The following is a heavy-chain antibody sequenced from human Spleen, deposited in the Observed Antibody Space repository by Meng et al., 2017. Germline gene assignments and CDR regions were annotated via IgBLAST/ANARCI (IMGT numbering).Heavy chain of an antibody. J-gene: IGHJ6*02. Sequence: LSLTCAASGFTFSDYYMSWIRQAPGKGLEWVSYISSSGSTIYYADSVKGRFTISRDNAKNSLYLQMNSLRAEDTAVYYCARDGIVATMYYYYYGMDVWGQGTTVTVSS. CDR3: ARDGIVATMYYYYYGMDV. V-gene: IGHV3-11*01. D-gene: IGHD5-12*01. CDR1: GFTFSDYY. CDR2: ISSSGSTI.